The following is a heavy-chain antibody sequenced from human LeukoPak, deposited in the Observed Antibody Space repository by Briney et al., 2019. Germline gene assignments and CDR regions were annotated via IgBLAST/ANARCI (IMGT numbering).Heavy chain of an antibody. CDR2: ISGSGGST. V-gene: IGHV3-23*01. J-gene: IGHJ4*02. D-gene: IGHD1-26*01. CDR1: GFTFSSYA. Sequence: GGSLRLSCAASGFTFSSYAMSWVHQAPGKGLEWVSAISGSGGSTYYADSVKGRFTISRDNSKNTLYLQMNSLRSDDTAVYYCARGRWESYSAHFDYWGQGTLVTVSS. CDR3: ARGRWESYSAHFDY.